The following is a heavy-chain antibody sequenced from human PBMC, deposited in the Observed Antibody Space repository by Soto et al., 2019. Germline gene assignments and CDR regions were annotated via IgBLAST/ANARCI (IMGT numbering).Heavy chain of an antibody. CDR2: IHNSGTS. CDR1: GDTSTSYY. CDR3: ARDFYDSVGYTWFYS. V-gene: IGHV4-59*01. D-gene: IGHD3-22*01. J-gene: IGHJ5*01. Sequence: SETLSLTCTVSGDTSTSYYWGWIRQAPGKGLEWIGHIHNSGTSTHNPSLNGRVTISIDMSKKQFSLKLTSLTSADTAVYYCARDFYDSVGYTWFYSWGQGTRVTV.